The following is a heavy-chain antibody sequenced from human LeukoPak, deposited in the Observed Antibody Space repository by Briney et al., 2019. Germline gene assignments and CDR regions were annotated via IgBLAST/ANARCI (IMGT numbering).Heavy chain of an antibody. Sequence: PSEILSLTCAVIGGPFSGYYWSWIRQPQGKGLEWIGEINHSGSTNYNPSLKSRVTISVDTSKNQFSLKLSSVTAADTAVYYCARHVGYNWNSGIWYFDLWGRGTLVTVSS. CDR2: INHSGST. CDR3: ARHVGYNWNSGIWYFDL. CDR1: GGPFSGYY. D-gene: IGHD1/OR15-1a*01. J-gene: IGHJ2*01. V-gene: IGHV4-34*01.